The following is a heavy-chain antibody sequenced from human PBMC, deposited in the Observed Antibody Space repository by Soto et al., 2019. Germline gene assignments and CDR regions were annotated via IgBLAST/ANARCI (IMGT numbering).Heavy chain of an antibody. CDR3: ARDFSQDRDY. Sequence: QVQLVHSGAEVKKPGSSVNVSCTASGGTFSSYTISWVRQAPGQGLEWMGRIIPILGIANYAQKFQGRVKITADKSTSTAYMDLSSLRSENTAVYYCARDFSQDRDYWGQGTLVTVSS. J-gene: IGHJ4*02. CDR2: IIPILGIA. CDR1: GGTFSSYT. V-gene: IGHV1-69*04.